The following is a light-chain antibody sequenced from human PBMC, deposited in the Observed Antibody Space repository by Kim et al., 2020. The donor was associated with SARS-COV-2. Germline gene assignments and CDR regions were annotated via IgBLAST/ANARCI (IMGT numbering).Light chain of an antibody. CDR3: QSYGYSDQMV. CDR2: EDD. CDR1: SGSIASNN. V-gene: IGLV6-57*04. Sequence: NFMLTQPHSVSESPGGSVTNACTRSSGSIASNNVQWDQQRPGSAFTTVIYEDDQRLSGVPDRFSGSIDSSSNSASLTISGLKTEDEADYYCQSYGYSDQMVFGGGTQLTVL. J-gene: IGLJ3*02.